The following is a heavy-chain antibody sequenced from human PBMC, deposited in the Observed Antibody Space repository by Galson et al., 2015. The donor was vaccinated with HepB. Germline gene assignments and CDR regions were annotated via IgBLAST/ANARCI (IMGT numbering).Heavy chain of an antibody. Sequence: PALVKPTQTLTLTCTLSGISLSTSGMCVSWIRQPPGKALEWLARIDWDDDEYYSTSLKTRLTISKDTSKDQVVLTMTNMDPVDTATYYCARARSTSYYYYGMDVWGQGTTVTVSS. CDR3: ARARSTSYYYYGMDV. V-gene: IGHV2-70*11. CDR2: IDWDDDE. J-gene: IGHJ6*02. D-gene: IGHD2-2*01. CDR1: GISLSTSGMC.